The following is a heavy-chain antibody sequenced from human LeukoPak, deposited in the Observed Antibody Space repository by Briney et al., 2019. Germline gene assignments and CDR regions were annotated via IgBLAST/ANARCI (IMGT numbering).Heavy chain of an antibody. CDR3: AKTYYYGSGSYYPFDY. CDR2: ISGGGGST. D-gene: IGHD3-10*01. CDR1: GFTFSNYA. Sequence: QPGGSLRLSCVASGFTFSNYAMSWVRQAPGKGLEWVSLISGGGGSTYYADSVKGRFTISRDNSKNTLYLQTNSLRAEDTAKYYCAKTYYYGSGSYYPFDYWGQGTLVTVSS. J-gene: IGHJ4*02. V-gene: IGHV3-23*01.